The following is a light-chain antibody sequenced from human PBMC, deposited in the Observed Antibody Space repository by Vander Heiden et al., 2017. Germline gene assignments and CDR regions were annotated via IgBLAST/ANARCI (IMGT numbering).Light chain of an antibody. J-gene: IGKJ4*01. CDR1: HDITNS. V-gene: IGKV1-33*01. CDR3: QQYDNLPLT. Sequence: DIQMTQSPSSLSASVGDRVTITCQASHDITNSLNWFRQKPGKAPKLLIYDASTLETGVPSRFSGSGFGTDFSFTISSLQPEDIGTYFCQQYDNLPLTFGGGTKVEIK. CDR2: DAS.